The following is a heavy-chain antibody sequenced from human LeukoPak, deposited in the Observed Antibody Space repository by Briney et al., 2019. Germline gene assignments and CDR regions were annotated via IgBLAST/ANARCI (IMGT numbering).Heavy chain of an antibody. CDR2: IIPIFGTA. V-gene: IGHV1-69*13. D-gene: IGHD6-19*01. CDR1: GYTFTSYY. J-gene: IGHJ6*02. CDR3: ARSSLVRWLVRNYYYYGMDV. Sequence: GASVKVSCKASGYTFTSYYMHWVRQAPGQGLEWMGGIIPIFGTANYAQKFQGRVTITADESTSTAYMELSSLRSEDTAVYYCARSSLVRWLVRNYYYYGMDVWGQGTTVTVSS.